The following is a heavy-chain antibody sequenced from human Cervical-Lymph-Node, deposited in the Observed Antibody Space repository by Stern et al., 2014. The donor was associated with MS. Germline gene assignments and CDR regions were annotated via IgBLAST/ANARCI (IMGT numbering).Heavy chain of an antibody. CDR1: GYTFSSYA. CDR2: ISHDGSNK. CDR3: TRDGSSGWPRIHNHGMDV. J-gene: IGHJ6*02. V-gene: IGHV3-30*04. D-gene: IGHD6-19*01. Sequence: VQLVESGGGVVQPGRSLRLSCAASGYTFSSYAMHWVRQAPGKGLEWVAVISHDGSNKYYADSVKGRFTISRDNSKNTLYLQMNSLSTEDTAVYYCTRDGSSGWPRIHNHGMDVWGQGTTVTVSS.